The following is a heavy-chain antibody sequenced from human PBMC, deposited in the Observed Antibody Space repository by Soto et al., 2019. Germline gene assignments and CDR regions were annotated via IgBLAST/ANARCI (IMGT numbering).Heavy chain of an antibody. J-gene: IGHJ6*02. CDR3: ARVTSFQDGMDV. D-gene: IGHD2-2*01. CDR1: GYTFTDYY. Sequence: QVQLVQSGAEVNKPGASVRVSCKASGYTFTDYYLHWVRQAPGQGLEWMGWINPITGDTKSTQKFQARVTMTRDTSIGTASLELTSLTSDDTAVYYCARVTSFQDGMDVWGQGTTVSVS. V-gene: IGHV1-2*02. CDR2: INPITGDT.